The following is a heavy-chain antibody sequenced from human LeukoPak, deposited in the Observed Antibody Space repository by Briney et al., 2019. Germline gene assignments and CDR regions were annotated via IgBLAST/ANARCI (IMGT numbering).Heavy chain of an antibody. CDR2: LTGSGRTT. J-gene: IGHJ4*02. V-gene: IGHV3-23*01. Sequence: PGGSLRLSCADSGFTFRDYGMSCVRQAPGKGLEWVSALTGSGRTTYYADSVKGRFIVSRDNSKNTLYLQMNSLRSEDTAVYYCASDSARNLHGGYLDHWGQGTLVSVSS. D-gene: IGHD2-15*01. CDR1: GFTFRDYG. CDR3: ASDSARNLHGGYLDH.